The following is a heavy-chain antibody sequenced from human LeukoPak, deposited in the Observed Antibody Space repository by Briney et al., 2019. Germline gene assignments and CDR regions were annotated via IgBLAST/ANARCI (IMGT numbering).Heavy chain of an antibody. CDR3: AKEDRQQWLVDY. CDR1: GFTFSSYE. CDR2: ISGSGSTI. Sequence: GGSLRLSCAASGFTFSSYEMNWVRHAPGEGLEWVSYISGSGSTINYADSVKGRFTVSRDHAKNSLYLQMNSLRAEDTAVYYCAKEDRQQWLVDYWGQGTLVTVSS. D-gene: IGHD6-19*01. J-gene: IGHJ4*02. V-gene: IGHV3-48*03.